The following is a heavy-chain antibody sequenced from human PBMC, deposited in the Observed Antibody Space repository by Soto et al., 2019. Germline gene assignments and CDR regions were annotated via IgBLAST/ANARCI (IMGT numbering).Heavy chain of an antibody. CDR3: AKFRGPSYSYYHMDV. J-gene: IGHJ6*03. CDR2: ISGRGRTT. CDR1: GFTFGTYA. Sequence: EVQLLESGGGLVQPGGSLRLSCAASGFTFGTYAMNWLRQAPGRGLVCVSFISGRGRTTYYADSVKGRFTASRDNSKNTMYLQMNSLRGEDTALYYCAKFRGPSYSYYHMDVWRKGTTVTVSS. V-gene: IGHV3-23*01. D-gene: IGHD3-16*01.